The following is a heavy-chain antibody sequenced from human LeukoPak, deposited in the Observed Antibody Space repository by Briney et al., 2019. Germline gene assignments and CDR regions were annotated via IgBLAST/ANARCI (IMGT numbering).Heavy chain of an antibody. V-gene: IGHV1-18*01. CDR2: ISAYNGNT. CDR3: ARRGVVSTVTTGVYYYYYMDV. Sequence: ASVKVSCKASGYTFTSYGISWVRQAPGQGLEWMGWISAYNGNTNYAQKLQGRVTMTTDTSTSTAYMELRSLRSDDTAVYYCARRGVVSTVTTGVYYYYYMDVWGKGTTVTVSS. D-gene: IGHD4-17*01. J-gene: IGHJ6*03. CDR1: GYTFTSYG.